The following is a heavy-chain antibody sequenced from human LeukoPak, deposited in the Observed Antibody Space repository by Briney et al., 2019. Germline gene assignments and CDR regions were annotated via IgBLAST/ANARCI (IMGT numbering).Heavy chain of an antibody. CDR3: ARRRDTVFMRAAQYYFDY. V-gene: IGHV4-4*07. J-gene: IGHJ4*02. CDR2: IYTSGST. CDR1: GGSISSYY. Sequence: SETLSLTCTVSGGSISSYYWSWIRQPARKGLEWIGRIYTSGSTNYNPSLKSRVTMSVDTSKNQFSLKLSSVTAADTAVYYCARRRDTVFMRAAQYYFDYWGQGALVTVSS. D-gene: IGHD2/OR15-2a*01.